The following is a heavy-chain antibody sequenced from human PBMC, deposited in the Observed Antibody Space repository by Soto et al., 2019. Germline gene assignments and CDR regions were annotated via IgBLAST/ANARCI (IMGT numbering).Heavy chain of an antibody. Sequence: SVKVSCKAPDGTFSSFGISSVRQAPEQGLEWMGGILPFFGTAEYSQKFEDRITITADESTNTVYMDLRSLTSEDTAIYYCARTAPMDAGDKYYYDFWGQGALVTVSS. CDR1: DGTFSSFG. J-gene: IGHJ4*02. D-gene: IGHD3-16*01. CDR2: ILPFFGTA. V-gene: IGHV1-69*13. CDR3: ARTAPMDAGDKYYYDF.